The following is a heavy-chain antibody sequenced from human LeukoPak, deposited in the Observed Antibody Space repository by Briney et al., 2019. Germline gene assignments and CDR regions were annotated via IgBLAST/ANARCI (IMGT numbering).Heavy chain of an antibody. CDR2: ISTSGSTI. V-gene: IGHV3-11*01. Sequence: GGSLRLSCEASGFSFSDYYITSIRQAPGKGLEWVSYISTSGSTITNADSVKGRFTISRHNTRNSLYLQMSSLRADDTAVYYCARAGRGFTYGYSDSWGQGTLVTVSS. J-gene: IGHJ4*02. CDR1: GFSFSDYY. CDR3: ARAGRGFTYGYSDS. D-gene: IGHD2-8*01.